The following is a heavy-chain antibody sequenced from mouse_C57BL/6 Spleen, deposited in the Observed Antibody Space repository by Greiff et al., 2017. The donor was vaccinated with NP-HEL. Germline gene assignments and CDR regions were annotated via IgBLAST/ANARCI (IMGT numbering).Heavy chain of an antibody. J-gene: IGHJ1*03. D-gene: IGHD2-4*01. V-gene: IGHV1-26*01. CDR3: ARELRRGDWYFDV. Sequence: EVQLQQSGPELVKPGASVKISCKASGYTFTDYYMNWVKQSHGKSLEWIGDINPNNGGTSYNQKFKGKATLTVDKSSSTAYMELRSLTSEDSAVYYCARELRRGDWYFDVWGTGTTVTVSS. CDR2: INPNNGGT. CDR1: GYTFTDYY.